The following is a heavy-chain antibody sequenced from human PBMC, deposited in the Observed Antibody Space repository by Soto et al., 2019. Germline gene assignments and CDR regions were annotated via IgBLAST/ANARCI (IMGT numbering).Heavy chain of an antibody. J-gene: IGHJ5*02. CDR1: GFTFSSYS. CDR3: ARDPYGDYEVWFDP. D-gene: IGHD4-17*01. V-gene: IGHV3-48*01. CDR2: ISSSSSTI. Sequence: HPGGSLRLSCAASGFTFSSYSMNWVRQAPGKGLEWVSYISSSSSTIYYADSVKGRFTISRDNAKNSLYLQMNSLRAEDTAVYYCARDPYGDYEVWFDPWGQGTLVTVSS.